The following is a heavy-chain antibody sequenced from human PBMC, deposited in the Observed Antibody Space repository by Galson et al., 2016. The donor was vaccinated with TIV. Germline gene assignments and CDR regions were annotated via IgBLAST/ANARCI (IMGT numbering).Heavy chain of an antibody. J-gene: IGHJ6*02. V-gene: IGHV3-66*02. CDR2: IYNDGTT. D-gene: IGHD2-21*01. CDR3: ARDRRFCGNECYLQYFYGMDV. CDR1: GFTVSDNY. Sequence: SLRLSCAASGFTVSDNYLIWVRQAPGGGLDWVSLIYNDGTTFYAGAVKGRFTIYRDTSKNTVYLQMNSLRPEDTAVYYCARDRRFCGNECYLQYFYGMDVWGQGTTVTVSS.